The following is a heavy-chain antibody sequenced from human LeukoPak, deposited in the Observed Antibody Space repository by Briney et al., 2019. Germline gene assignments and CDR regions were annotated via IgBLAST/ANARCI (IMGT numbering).Heavy chain of an antibody. CDR2: ISSSSSTI. Sequence: AGGSLRPSCAASGFTFSSYSMNWVRQAPGKGLEWVSYISSSSSTIYYADSVKGRFTISRDNAKNSLYLQMNSLRAEVTAVYYCARDRLWQQRKSGFDYWGQGTLVTVSS. V-gene: IGHV3-48*04. D-gene: IGHD6-13*01. J-gene: IGHJ4*02. CDR3: ARDRLWQQRKSGFDY. CDR1: GFTFSSYS.